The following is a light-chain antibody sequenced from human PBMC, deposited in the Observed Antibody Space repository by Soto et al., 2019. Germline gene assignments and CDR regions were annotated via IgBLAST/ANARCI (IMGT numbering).Light chain of an antibody. J-gene: IGKJ2*01. V-gene: IGKV1-5*03. CDR3: QRFDTANAMYF. CDR2: KSS. Sequence: DIQMTQSPSTLSASVGDRVTITCRASESINRRLAWYQQKPGSAPKLLIYKSSTLESGVPSRFSGSGYGTDFTLTISGLQPADFATYYCQRFDTANAMYFFGPGTKVDIK. CDR1: ESINRR.